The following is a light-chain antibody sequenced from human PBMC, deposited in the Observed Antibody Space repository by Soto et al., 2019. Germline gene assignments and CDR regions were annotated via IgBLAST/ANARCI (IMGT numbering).Light chain of an antibody. CDR1: NSDVGSYNL. Sequence: QSALTQPASVSGSPGQSITISCTGTNSDVGSYNLVSWYQQHPGKAPKLMIYEVSKRPSGVSNRFSGSKSGNTASLTISGLQAEDEADYYCCSYAGSSTWVFGGGTKLTVL. J-gene: IGLJ3*02. V-gene: IGLV2-23*02. CDR3: CSYAGSSTWV. CDR2: EVS.